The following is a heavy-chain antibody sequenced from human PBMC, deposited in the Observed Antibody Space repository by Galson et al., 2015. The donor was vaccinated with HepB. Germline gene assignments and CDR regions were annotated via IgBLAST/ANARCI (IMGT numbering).Heavy chain of an antibody. V-gene: IGHV3-30*03. Sequence: SLRLSCAVSGFTFSDLGMHWVRQAPGKGLEWVAVISFDGRYKLYADSVKGRFTISRDDSKNTLYLQMNSLRREDTAVYFCSSVVTEAYDTFHVWGQGTVITVSS. CDR2: ISFDGRYK. J-gene: IGHJ3*01. CDR3: SSVVTEAYDTFHV. CDR1: GFTFSDLG. D-gene: IGHD2-21*02.